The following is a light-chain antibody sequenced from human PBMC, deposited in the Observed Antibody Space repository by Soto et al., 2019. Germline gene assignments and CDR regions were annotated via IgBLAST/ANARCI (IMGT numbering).Light chain of an antibody. Sequence: EIVLTQAPANLSLSPGETASLSCRASQSAGNFLAWYQQKPGQAPRLLIYYISTRATGIPARFSGSGSGTEFTLTINSLQSEDSAVYYCQQHNQWPITFGQGTRLEIK. CDR2: YIS. J-gene: IGKJ5*01. CDR3: QQHNQWPIT. V-gene: IGKV3D-15*01. CDR1: QSAGNF.